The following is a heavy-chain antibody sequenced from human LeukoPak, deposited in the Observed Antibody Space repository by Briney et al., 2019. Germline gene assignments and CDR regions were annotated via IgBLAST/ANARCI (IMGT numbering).Heavy chain of an antibody. CDR3: ASGRRLWPSS. Sequence: SETLSLTCAVYGGSFSGYYWSWIRQPPGKGLEWIGEINHSGSTNYNPSLKSRVTISVDTSKNQFSLKLSSVTAADTAVYYCASGRRLWPSSWGQGTLVTVSS. CDR2: INHSGST. J-gene: IGHJ5*02. V-gene: IGHV4-34*01. CDR1: GGSFSGYY. D-gene: IGHD5-24*01.